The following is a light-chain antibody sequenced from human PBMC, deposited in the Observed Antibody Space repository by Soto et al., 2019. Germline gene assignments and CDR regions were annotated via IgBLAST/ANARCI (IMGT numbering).Light chain of an antibody. V-gene: IGKV3-11*01. CDR1: QSVSNNY. CDR2: DAS. Sequence: EIVLTQSPATLSLAPGERATLSCRASQSVSNNYLAWYQQKPGQAPRLLIYDASSRATGIPARFSGSGSGTDFTLTISSLEPEDFAVYYCQQRSNWSWTFGQGTKVDIK. J-gene: IGKJ1*01. CDR3: QQRSNWSWT.